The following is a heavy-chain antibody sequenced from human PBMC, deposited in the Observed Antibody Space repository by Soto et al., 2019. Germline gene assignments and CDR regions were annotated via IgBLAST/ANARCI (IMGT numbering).Heavy chain of an antibody. D-gene: IGHD2-15*01. CDR2: IYTGGST. V-gene: IGHV3-53*01. CDR1: GFTVSRDY. Sequence: EVQLVESGGGLIQPGGSLRLSCAASGFTVSRDYMSWVRQAPGKGLEWVSVIYTGGSTYYADSVKGRFTFSRDNSKNTLYLQMNSLRAEDTAVYYCARADGGNPALFDPWGQGTRVTVSS. CDR3: ARADGGNPALFDP. J-gene: IGHJ5*02.